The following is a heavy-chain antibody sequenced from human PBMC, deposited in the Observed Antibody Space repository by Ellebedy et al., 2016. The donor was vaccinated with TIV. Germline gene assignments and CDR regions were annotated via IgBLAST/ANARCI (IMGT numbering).Heavy chain of an antibody. V-gene: IGHV5-51*01. D-gene: IGHD1-26*01. J-gene: IGHJ2*01. CDR1: GFSFSSYW. Sequence: PGGSLRLSCKASGFSFSSYWIGWVRQMPGKGLEWMGIIWPDDSDTRYSPSFEGQVTIAADKSLSTIYLQWSSLRAWDTAVYYCARLPASGRFWYFDVWGRGTDVTVSS. CDR2: IWPDDSDT. CDR3: ARLPASGRFWYFDV.